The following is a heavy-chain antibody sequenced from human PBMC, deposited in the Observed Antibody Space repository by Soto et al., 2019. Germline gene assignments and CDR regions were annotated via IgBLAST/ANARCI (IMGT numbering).Heavy chain of an antibody. Sequence: EVQLVESGGGLVQPGGSLRLSCAASGFTVSSNYMSWVRQAPGKGLEWVSVIYSGGSTYYADSVKGRFTISRDNSKNTLYLQMNSRRAEDTAVYYCARDGYYSGSGGYVGLWGRGTLVTVSS. D-gene: IGHD3-10*01. V-gene: IGHV3-66*01. J-gene: IGHJ2*01. CDR3: ARDGYYSGSGGYVGL. CDR2: IYSGGST. CDR1: GFTVSSNY.